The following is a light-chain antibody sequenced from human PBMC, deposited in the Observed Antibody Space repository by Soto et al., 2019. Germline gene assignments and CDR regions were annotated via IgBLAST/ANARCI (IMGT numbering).Light chain of an antibody. CDR2: GNI. CDR1: SSNIGADYD. J-gene: IGLJ1*01. CDR3: QSYDSTLSARYV. V-gene: IGLV1-40*01. Sequence: QSVLTQPPSVSGAPGQRGTSSCTGSSSNIGADYDVHWYQQRPGTAPKLLIFGNINRPSGVPDRFSGSKSGTSASLAITGLQAEDEGDYYCQSYDSTLSARYVFGTGTKLTVL.